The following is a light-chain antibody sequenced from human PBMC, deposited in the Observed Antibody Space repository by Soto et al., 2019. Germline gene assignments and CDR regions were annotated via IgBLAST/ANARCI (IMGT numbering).Light chain of an antibody. CDR1: QSVLYSSNNKNY. CDR2: WAS. V-gene: IGKV4-1*01. Sequence: DIVMTQSPDSLAVSLGERATINCKSSQSVLYSSNNKNYLAWYQQKPGQPPKLLIYWASTRESGVPDRFSGSGSGTDFTLTISSLQAEDVEVYYCKKYYSTLGNFGQGTKLEIK. CDR3: KKYYSTLGN. J-gene: IGKJ2*01.